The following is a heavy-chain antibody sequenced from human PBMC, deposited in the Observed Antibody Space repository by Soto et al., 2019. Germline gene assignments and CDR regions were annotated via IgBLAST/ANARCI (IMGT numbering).Heavy chain of an antibody. J-gene: IGHJ4*02. V-gene: IGHV3-30-3*01. CDR2: ISYDGSNK. Sequence: QVQLVESGGGVVQPGRSLRLSCAASGFTFSSYALHWVRQAPGSGLEWVALISYDGSNKYYADSVKGRFTISRDDSKNTLYLLVNSLRAEDTAIYYCAREALMGGSYGGVSDWGQGTLVTVSS. D-gene: IGHD1-26*01. CDR1: GFTFSSYA. CDR3: AREALMGGSYGGVSD.